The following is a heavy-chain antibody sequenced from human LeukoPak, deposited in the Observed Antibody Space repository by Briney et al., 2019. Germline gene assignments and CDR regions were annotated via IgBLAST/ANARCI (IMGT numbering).Heavy chain of an antibody. CDR3: ARGAGRYGMNWFDP. D-gene: IGHD3-9*01. CDR1: GYSISSGYY. Sequence: KPSETLSLTCTVSGYSISSGYYWGWIRQPPGKGLVWIGSIYHSGSTYYNPSLKSRVTISVDTSKNQFSLNLSSVTAADTAVYYCARGAGRYGMNWFDPWGQGTLVTVSS. V-gene: IGHV4-38-2*02. CDR2: IYHSGST. J-gene: IGHJ5*02.